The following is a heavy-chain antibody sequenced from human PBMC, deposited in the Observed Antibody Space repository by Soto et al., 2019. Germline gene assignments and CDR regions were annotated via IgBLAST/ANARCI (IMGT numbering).Heavy chain of an antibody. Sequence: KVSCKASGYTFTSYYMHWVRQAPGQALEWMGIINPSGGSTSYAQKFQGRVTMTRDTSTSTVYMELSSLRSEDTAVYYCARDRRITIFGVVRNWFDPWGQGTLVTVSS. CDR1: GYTFTSYY. J-gene: IGHJ5*02. V-gene: IGHV1-46*01. CDR2: INPSGGST. D-gene: IGHD3-3*01. CDR3: ARDRRITIFGVVRNWFDP.